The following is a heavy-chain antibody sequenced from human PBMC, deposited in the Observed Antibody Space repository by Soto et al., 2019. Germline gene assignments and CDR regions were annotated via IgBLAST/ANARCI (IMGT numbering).Heavy chain of an antibody. Sequence: GGSLILSCAASGFVFSNYAMFWFRQAPGRGLEWVSTIYAAGGSKYYAGSVKGRFTVSRDNSRDTLFLQMDSLRVEDTAIYFCAKGVSRGDRYEDPEYWGQGTLVTVSS. CDR1: GFVFSNYA. D-gene: IGHD3-10*01. V-gene: IGHV3-23*01. J-gene: IGHJ4*02. CDR3: AKGVSRGDRYEDPEY. CDR2: IYAAGGSK.